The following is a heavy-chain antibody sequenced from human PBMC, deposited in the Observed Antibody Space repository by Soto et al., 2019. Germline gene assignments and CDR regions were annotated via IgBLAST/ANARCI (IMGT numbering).Heavy chain of an antibody. Sequence: QVQLVQSGAEVKKPESSVKVSCKAPGGTFSTYAISWVRQAPGQGLEWMGGIIPMFGTANYAQRFQDRVTITADESTNTCYMELSSLRSADTAVYFCASGIQLWLRRINNGYSGWGQGTLVTVSS. CDR3: ASGIQLWLRRINNGYSG. D-gene: IGHD5-18*01. CDR2: IIPMFGTA. CDR1: GGTFSTYA. V-gene: IGHV1-69*12. J-gene: IGHJ4*02.